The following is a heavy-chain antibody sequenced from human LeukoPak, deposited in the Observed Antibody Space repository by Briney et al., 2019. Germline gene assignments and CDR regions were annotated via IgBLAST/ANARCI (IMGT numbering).Heavy chain of an antibody. D-gene: IGHD3-22*01. CDR1: GYTFTSYG. Sequence: ASVKVSCKASGYTFTSYGISWVRQAPGQGLEWMGWISAYNGNTNYAQKLQGRVTMTTDTSTSTAYMELRRLRSDDTAVYYCARVNTPFYYDSSGYMYYFDYWGQGTLVTVSS. CDR3: ARVNTPFYYDSSGYMYYFDY. V-gene: IGHV1-18*01. J-gene: IGHJ4*02. CDR2: ISAYNGNT.